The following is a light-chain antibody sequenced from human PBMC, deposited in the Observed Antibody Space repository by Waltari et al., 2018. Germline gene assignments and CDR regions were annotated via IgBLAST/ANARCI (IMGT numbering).Light chain of an antibody. CDR1: QSVGTY. J-gene: IGKJ1*01. CDR3: QHHLRLPTT. V-gene: IGKV3-20*01. CDR2: GAY. Sequence: ERATLSCRASQSVGTYLAWYQQKPGQAPRLLIYGAYSRAAGIPDRFSGSGYGTDFSLTISRLEPEDFAVYFCQHHLRLPTTFGQGTKVEIK.